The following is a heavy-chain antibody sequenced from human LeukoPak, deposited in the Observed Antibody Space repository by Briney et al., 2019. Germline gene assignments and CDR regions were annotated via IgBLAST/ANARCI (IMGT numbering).Heavy chain of an antibody. D-gene: IGHD3-10*01. Sequence: SETLSLTCTVSGGSISSSPYYWGWIRQPPGKGLEWIGSISDSGSTYYNPSLKSRLTIFVDTSKNQFSLKLGSVTAADTAIYYCARLKGSGTYYLRGVGRTDYWGQGALVTVSS. CDR2: ISDSGST. CDR3: ARLKGSGTYYLRGVGRTDY. J-gene: IGHJ4*02. V-gene: IGHV4-39*01. CDR1: GGSISSSPYY.